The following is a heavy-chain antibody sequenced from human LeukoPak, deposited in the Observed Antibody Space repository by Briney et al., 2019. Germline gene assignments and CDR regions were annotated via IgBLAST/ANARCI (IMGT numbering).Heavy chain of an antibody. CDR1: GFTFSSYW. V-gene: IGHV3-74*01. CDR3: ASPPRIVGAQYNWFDP. Sequence: PGGSLRLSCAASGFTFSSYWMHWVRQAPGKGLVWVSRINSDGSSTSYADSVKGRFTISRDNAKNMLYLQMNSLRAEDTAVYYCASPPRIVGAQYNWFDPWGQGTLVTVSS. CDR2: INSDGSST. J-gene: IGHJ5*02. D-gene: IGHD1-26*01.